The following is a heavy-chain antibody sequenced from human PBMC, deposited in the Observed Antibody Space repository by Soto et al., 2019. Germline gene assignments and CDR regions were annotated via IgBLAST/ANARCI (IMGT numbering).Heavy chain of an antibody. J-gene: IGHJ6*02. CDR2: IIPIFGTA. CDR1: GGTFSSYA. CDR3: ARDWFVDTAMDYGMDV. V-gene: IGHV1-69*13. D-gene: IGHD5-18*01. Sequence: SVKVSCKASGGTFSSYAISWVRQAPGQGLEWMGGIIPIFGTANYAQKFQGRVTITADESTSTAYMELSSLRSEDTAVYYCARDWFVDTAMDYGMDVWGQGTTVTVSS.